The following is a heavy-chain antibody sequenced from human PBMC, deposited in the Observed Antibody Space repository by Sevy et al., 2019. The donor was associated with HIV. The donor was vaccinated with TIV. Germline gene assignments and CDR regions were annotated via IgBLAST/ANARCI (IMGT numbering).Heavy chain of an antibody. D-gene: IGHD2-15*01. J-gene: IGHJ5*02. Sequence: SETLSLTCTVSGGSISSSSYYWGWIRQPPGKGLEWIGSIYYSGSTYYNPSLKSRVTISVDTSKNQFSLRLSSVTAADTAGYYCAGHTITEDIVVVVAAGGGWFDPWGQGTLVTVSS. CDR2: IYYSGST. V-gene: IGHV4-39*01. CDR3: AGHTITEDIVVVVAAGGGWFDP. CDR1: GGSISSSSYY.